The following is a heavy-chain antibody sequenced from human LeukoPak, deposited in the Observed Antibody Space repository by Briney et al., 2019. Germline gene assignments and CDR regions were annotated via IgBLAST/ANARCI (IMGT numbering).Heavy chain of an antibody. CDR3: ASGHVDTAMVFVY. V-gene: IGHV1-46*01. Sequence: ASVKVSCKASGYTFTSYYMHWVRQAPGQGLEWMGIINPSGGSTRYAQKFQGRVTMTSDTSTSTVYMELSSLRSEDTAVYYCASGHVDTAMVFVYWGQGTLVTVSS. J-gene: IGHJ4*02. CDR1: GYTFTSYY. CDR2: INPSGGST. D-gene: IGHD5-18*01.